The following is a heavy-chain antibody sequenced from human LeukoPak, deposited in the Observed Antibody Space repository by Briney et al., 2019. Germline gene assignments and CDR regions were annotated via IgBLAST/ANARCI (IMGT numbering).Heavy chain of an antibody. D-gene: IGHD3-3*01. CDR2: INHSGST. CDR1: GGSFSGYY. V-gene: IGHV4-34*01. J-gene: IGHJ4*02. CDR3: ARGRGGFWSGYYLDY. Sequence: HSETLSLTCAVYGGSFSGYYWSWIRQPPGKGLEWIGEINHSGSTNYNPSLKSRVTISVDTSKNQFSLKLSSVTAADTAVYYCARGRGGFWSGYYLDYWGQGTLVTVSS.